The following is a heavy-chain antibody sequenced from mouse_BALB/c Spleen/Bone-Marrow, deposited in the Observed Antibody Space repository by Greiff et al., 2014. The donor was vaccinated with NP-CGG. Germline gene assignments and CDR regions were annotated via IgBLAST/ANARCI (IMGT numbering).Heavy chain of an antibody. CDR1: WVLLTSYG. J-gene: IGHJ1*01. CDR2: IWAGGST. V-gene: IGHV2-9*02. D-gene: IGHD2-3*01. Sequence: QGQLKPSGPGLVAPSQSLSITFPVSWVLLTSYGVHWVCPPPGKGLEWLGVIWAGGSTNYNSALMSRLSISKDNSKSQVFLKMNSLQTDDTAMYYCARVYLWYFDVWGAGTTVTVSS. CDR3: ARVYLWYFDV.